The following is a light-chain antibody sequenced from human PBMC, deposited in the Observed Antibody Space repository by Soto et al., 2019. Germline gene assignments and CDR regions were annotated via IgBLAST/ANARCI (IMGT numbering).Light chain of an antibody. V-gene: IGLV2-14*03. Sequence: QSALTQPASVSGSPGQSSTISCTGTSSDVGGFNYVSWYQQHPGKAPKLMIYDVTNRPSGVSYRFSGSKSGNTASLTISVLQAEDEADYYSNSYFSSSTYVLGTGTKLTLL. CDR1: SSDVGGFNY. J-gene: IGLJ1*01. CDR2: DVT. CDR3: NSYFSSSTYV.